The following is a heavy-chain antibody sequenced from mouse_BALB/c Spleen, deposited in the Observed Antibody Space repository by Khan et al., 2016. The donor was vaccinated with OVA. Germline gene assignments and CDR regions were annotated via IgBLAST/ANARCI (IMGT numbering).Heavy chain of an antibody. CDR2: INTYTGEP. V-gene: IGHV9-3-1*01. J-gene: IGHJ4*01. CDR1: GYSFRNFG. CDR3: ARPPCFSYTLAY. Sequence: QIQLVQSGPELKKPGETVKISCKASGYSFRNFGMNWVKEAPGKGLEWMGWINTYTGEPTYADDFKGRFAFSLETSASTAYLQISNLTNEDTATYFCARPPCFSYTLAYWGQGTSGTVSS.